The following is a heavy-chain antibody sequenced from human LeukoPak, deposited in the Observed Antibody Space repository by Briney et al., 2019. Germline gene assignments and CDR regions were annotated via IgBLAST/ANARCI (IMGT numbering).Heavy chain of an antibody. J-gene: IGHJ4*02. Sequence: SETLSVTCTVSGDSINNNNYYWGWIRQPPGKGLEWIGSIYYSGSTNYNPSLKSRVTISVDTSKNQFTLKLSSVTAADTALYYCARGRYGWLPFDFWGQGTLVTVSS. CDR1: GDSINNNNYY. D-gene: IGHD3-16*01. V-gene: IGHV4-39*06. CDR2: IYYSGST. CDR3: ARGRYGWLPFDF.